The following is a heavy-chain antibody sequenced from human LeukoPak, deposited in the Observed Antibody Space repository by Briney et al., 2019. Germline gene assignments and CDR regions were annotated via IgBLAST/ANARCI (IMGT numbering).Heavy chain of an antibody. CDR1: GGSISSSSYY. CDR2: IYYSGST. D-gene: IGHD6-13*01. V-gene: IGHV4-61*05. J-gene: IGHJ6*03. CDR3: ARTTEAHSWRTRYYDYYMDV. Sequence: SETLSLTCTVSGGSISSSSYYWGWIRQPPGKGLEWIGYIYYSGSTNYNPSLKSRVTISVETSNNQFSLKLISVTAADTAVYYCARTTEAHSWRTRYYDYYMDVWGKGTTVTVSS.